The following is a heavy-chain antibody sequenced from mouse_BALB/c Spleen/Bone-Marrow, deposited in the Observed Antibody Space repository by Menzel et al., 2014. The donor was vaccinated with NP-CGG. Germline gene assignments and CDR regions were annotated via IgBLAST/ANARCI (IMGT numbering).Heavy chain of an antibody. V-gene: IGHV1-62-2*01. Sequence: VQLQQSGAELVKPGASVKLSCKASGYTFXDYIIHWVKQRSGQGLEWIGWFYPGNGNIKFSEKFNDKATLTADKSSSTVYMELSRLTSEDSAVYFCARHFYGTSYFDYWGQGTTLTVSS. J-gene: IGHJ2*01. D-gene: IGHD1-1*01. CDR3: ARHFYGTSYFDY. CDR2: FYPGNGNI. CDR1: GYTFXDYI.